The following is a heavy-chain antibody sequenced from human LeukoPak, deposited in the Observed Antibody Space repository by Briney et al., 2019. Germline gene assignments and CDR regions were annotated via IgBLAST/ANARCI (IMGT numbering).Heavy chain of an antibody. Sequence: SETLSLTCTVSGGSISSYYWSWIRQPPGKGLEWMGYIYDSGSTNYNPSLKSRVTISVDTSKNQFSLKLSSVTAADTAVYYCARSTVTTHGMDVWGQGTTVTVSS. D-gene: IGHD4-17*01. CDR3: ARSTVTTHGMDV. CDR2: IYDSGST. V-gene: IGHV4-59*01. J-gene: IGHJ6*02. CDR1: GGSISSYY.